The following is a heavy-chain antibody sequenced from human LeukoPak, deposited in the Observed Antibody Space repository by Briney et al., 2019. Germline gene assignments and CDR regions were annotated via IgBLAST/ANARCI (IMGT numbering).Heavy chain of an antibody. D-gene: IGHD6-19*01. CDR3: ARTAAVAKKAFDI. CDR2: INPSGGST. J-gene: IGHJ3*02. V-gene: IGHV1-46*01. Sequence: ASVKVSCKASGYTFTSYYMHWVRQAPGQGLEWMGIINPSGGSTSYAQKFQGRVTMTRDMSTSTVYMELSSLRSEDTAVYYCARTAAVAKKAFDIWGQGTMVTASS. CDR1: GYTFTSYY.